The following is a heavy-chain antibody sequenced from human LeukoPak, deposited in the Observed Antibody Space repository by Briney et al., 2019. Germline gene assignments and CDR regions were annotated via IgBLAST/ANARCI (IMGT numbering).Heavy chain of an antibody. CDR1: GFTFSSYS. V-gene: IGHV3-21*01. Sequence: PGGSLRLSCAASGFTFSSYSMNWVRQAPGKGLEWVSPISSSSSSIYSADSVKGRLTISRDNAKNSLYLEMNSLRDEDTAVYYCARDLAWGAYWGQGTLVTVSS. CDR2: ISSSSSSI. D-gene: IGHD4/OR15-4a*01. J-gene: IGHJ4*02. CDR3: ARDLAWGAY.